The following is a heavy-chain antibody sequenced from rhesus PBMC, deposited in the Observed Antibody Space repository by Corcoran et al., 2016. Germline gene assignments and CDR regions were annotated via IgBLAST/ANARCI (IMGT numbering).Heavy chain of an antibody. CDR2: SGGSSAST. V-gene: IGHV4-127*01. CDR3: ARDKTGVIIKGYYFDY. D-gene: IGHD3-22*01. J-gene: IGHJ4*01. Sequence: VELKGSGAGVGGPSGTLSLTRVVSGYSIGSSSGSSWIGQPPARELAWMGYSGGSSASTKDNPSSKSRVTMSKDTPKNQCCVKLRSGTAADTGGYYCARDKTGVIIKGYYFDYGGQGVWVTVSS. CDR1: GYSIGSSSG.